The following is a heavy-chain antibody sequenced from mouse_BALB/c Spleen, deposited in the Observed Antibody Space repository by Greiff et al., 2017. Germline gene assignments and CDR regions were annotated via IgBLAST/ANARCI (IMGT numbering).Heavy chain of an antibody. CDR3: ARAGEWLQTFAY. Sequence: EVQLVESGGGLVKPGGSLKLSCAASGFTFSDYYMYWVRQTPEKRLEWVATISDGGSYTYYPDSVKGRFTISRDNAKNNLYLQMSSLKSEDTAMYYCARAGEWLQTFAYWGQGTLVTVSA. J-gene: IGHJ3*01. D-gene: IGHD2-2*01. CDR2: ISDGGSYT. V-gene: IGHV5-4*02. CDR1: GFTFSDYY.